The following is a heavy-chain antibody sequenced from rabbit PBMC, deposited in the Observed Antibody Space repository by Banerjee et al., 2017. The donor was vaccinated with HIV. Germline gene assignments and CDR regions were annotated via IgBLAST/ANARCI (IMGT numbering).Heavy chain of an antibody. CDR3: ARVNAGSSGYPYYFNL. V-gene: IGHV1S40*01. J-gene: IGHJ4*01. Sequence: QSLEESGGDLVKPGASLTLTCTASGFSFSSGYDMCWIRQAPGKGLELIACIVTGSSGSTWYASWAKGRFTISKTSSTTVTLQMTSLTAADTATYFCARVNAGSSGYPYYFNLRGQGTLVTVS. CDR1: GFSFSSGYD. D-gene: IGHD1-1*01. CDR2: IVTGSSGST.